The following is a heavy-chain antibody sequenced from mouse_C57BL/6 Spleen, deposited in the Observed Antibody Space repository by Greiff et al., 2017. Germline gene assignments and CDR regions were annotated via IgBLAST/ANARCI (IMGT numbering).Heavy chain of an antibody. V-gene: IGHV5-4*01. CDR2: ISDGGSYT. CDR3: AREADSSGYPAWFAY. J-gene: IGHJ3*01. Sequence: EVKVEESGGGLVKPGGSLKLSCAASGFTFSSYAMSWVRQTPGKRLEWVATISDGGSYTYYPDNVKGRFTISRDNAKNNLYLQMSHLKSEDTAMYYCAREADSSGYPAWFAYWGQGTLVTVAA. D-gene: IGHD3-2*02. CDR1: GFTFSSYA.